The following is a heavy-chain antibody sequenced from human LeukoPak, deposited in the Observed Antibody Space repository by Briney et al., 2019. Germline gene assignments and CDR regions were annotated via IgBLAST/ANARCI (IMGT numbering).Heavy chain of an antibody. Sequence: PGGSLRLSCAASGFTFSDYYMSWIRQAPGKGLEWISYISSSGDTIFYADSVKGRFTISRDNAKNSLYLQMNSLRAEDTAVYYRARATYGDFDYWGQGTLVTVSS. J-gene: IGHJ4*02. CDR1: GFTFSDYY. CDR2: ISSSGDTI. V-gene: IGHV3-11*04. CDR3: ARATYGDFDY. D-gene: IGHD4/OR15-4a*01.